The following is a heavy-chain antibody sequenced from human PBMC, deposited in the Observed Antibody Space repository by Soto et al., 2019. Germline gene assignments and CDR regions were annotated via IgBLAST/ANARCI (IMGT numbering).Heavy chain of an antibody. Sequence: SETLSVTCTVSGGSILSGGRCWSWNRQPPGKGLEWIGYIFYSGSTHYNPSLKSRVTISVDTSKNQFSLKLSSVTAADTAVYYCARVGYDFWSGRPQLFDYWGQGTLVTAPQ. CDR2: IFYSGST. V-gene: IGHV4-30-4*01. J-gene: IGHJ4*02. D-gene: IGHD3-3*01. CDR3: ARVGYDFWSGRPQLFDY. CDR1: GGSILSGGRC.